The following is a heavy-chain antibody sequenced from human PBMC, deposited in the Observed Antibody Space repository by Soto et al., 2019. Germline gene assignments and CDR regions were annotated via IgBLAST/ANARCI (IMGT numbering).Heavy chain of an antibody. CDR1: GYTFTGHY. V-gene: IGHV1-2*02. D-gene: IGHD3-22*01. CDR3: ARDLAALYDSSGYYLDS. CDR2: VNPNSGDT. Sequence: QVQLVQSGAEVKKPGASVKVSCKASGYTFTGHYMHWVRQAPGQGLEWMGWVNPNSGDTDYAQTFQGRVTMTRDTSSATAYMELSSLRPDDTAVYYCARDLAALYDSSGYYLDSWGQGTLVTVSS. J-gene: IGHJ4*02.